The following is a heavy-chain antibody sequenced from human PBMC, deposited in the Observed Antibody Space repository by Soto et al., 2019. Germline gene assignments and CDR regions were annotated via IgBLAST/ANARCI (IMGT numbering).Heavy chain of an antibody. CDR2: IHPSGGGS. CDR3: AGGGNIGGVTDILAS. D-gene: IGHD2-21*02. J-gene: IGHJ4*02. CDR1: GYPFNTYY. V-gene: IGHV1-46*02. Sequence: ASVKVSCKSSGYPFNTYYLHWVRQAPGQGLEWMGMIHPSGGGSTYAQKFLGRVTMTMDSSTSTVFMELTSLRSADTAVYYCAGGGNIGGVTDILASGAQETLVTVPS.